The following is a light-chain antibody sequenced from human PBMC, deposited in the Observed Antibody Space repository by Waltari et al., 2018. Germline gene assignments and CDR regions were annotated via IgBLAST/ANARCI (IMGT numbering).Light chain of an antibody. Sequence: SYELTQTPSVSVSPGQTARITCSGHELPRKYAYWFQQKSGQAPRLVIYEDTKRPSGSPERFYGSSSGTVATLTITGAQVDDEADYYCYSSDSTGLRVFGGGTTVVVL. CDR1: ELPRKY. CDR3: YSSDSTGLRV. V-gene: IGLV3-10*01. J-gene: IGLJ1*01. CDR2: EDT.